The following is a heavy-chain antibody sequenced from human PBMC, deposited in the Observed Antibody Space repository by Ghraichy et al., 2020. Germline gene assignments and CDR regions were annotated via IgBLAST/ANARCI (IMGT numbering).Heavy chain of an antibody. CDR1: GFTFSSYA. CDR3: AKVYNPDISGWYNPYFQH. J-gene: IGHJ1*01. CDR2: TSAGGGTT. V-gene: IGHV3-23*01. D-gene: IGHD6-19*01. Sequence: GESLNISCEASGFTFSSYAMTWVRQAPGKGLEWVSGTSAGGGTTYYADSVKGRFTISRDNSKNTLYMQMNSLRAEDTAVYYCAKVYNPDISGWYNPYFQHWGQGTLVTVSS.